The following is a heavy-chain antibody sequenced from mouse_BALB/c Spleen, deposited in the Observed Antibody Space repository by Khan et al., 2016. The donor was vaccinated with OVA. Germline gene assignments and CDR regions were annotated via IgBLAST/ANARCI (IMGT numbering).Heavy chain of an antibody. CDR1: GYTFTDYY. D-gene: IGHD1-3*01. CDR3: ARSGSGSFAY. J-gene: IGHJ3*01. Sequence: QVQLKQSGAELARPGASVKLSCKASGYTFTDYYINWVKQRTGQGLEWIGEIYPGSGNTYYNEKFKGKATLTADKSSSTAFMQLSSLTSEDSAVYLCARSGSGSFAYWGQGTLVTVSA. V-gene: IGHV1-77*01. CDR2: IYPGSGNT.